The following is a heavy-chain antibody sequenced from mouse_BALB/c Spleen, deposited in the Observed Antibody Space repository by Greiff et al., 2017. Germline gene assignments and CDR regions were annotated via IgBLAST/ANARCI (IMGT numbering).Heavy chain of an antibody. CDR2: INPSNGRT. CDR1: GYTFTSYW. D-gene: IGHD1-1*01. J-gene: IGHJ2*01. Sequence: VQLQQPGAELVKPGASVKLSCKASGYTFTSYWMHWVKQRPGQGLEWIGEINPSNGRTNYNEKFKSKATLTVDKSSSTAYMQLSSLTSEDSAVYYCASITTVVAYVPFDYWGQGTTLTVSS. V-gene: IGHV1S81*02. CDR3: ASITTVVAYVPFDY.